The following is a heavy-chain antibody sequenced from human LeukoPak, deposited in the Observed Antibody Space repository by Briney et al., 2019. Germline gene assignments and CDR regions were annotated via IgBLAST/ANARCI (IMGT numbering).Heavy chain of an antibody. Sequence: GRSLRLSCAASEFTFSSYGMHWVRQAPGKGLEWVAVIWYDGSNKYYADSVKGRFTISRDNSKNTLYLQMNSLRAEDTAVYYCARDAEYSSSWYRDSSGWYLGYWGQGTLVTVSS. J-gene: IGHJ4*02. D-gene: IGHD6-13*01. CDR1: EFTFSSYG. V-gene: IGHV3-33*01. CDR2: IWYDGSNK. CDR3: ARDAEYSSSWYRDSSGWYLGY.